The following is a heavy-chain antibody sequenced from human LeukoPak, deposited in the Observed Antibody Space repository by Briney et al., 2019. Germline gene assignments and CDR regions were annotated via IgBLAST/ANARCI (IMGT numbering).Heavy chain of an antibody. J-gene: IGHJ5*02. CDR2: ILYSGST. D-gene: IGHD3-10*01. CDR3: ANYDSGRGCFDP. CDR1: GFTFSNYW. V-gene: IGHV4-59*05. Sequence: PGGSLKLSCAASGFTFSNYWMTWVRQAPGKGLEWIGSILYSGSTYYNPSLRSRVTVSVDTSDNQFSLKLNSVTAADTAVYYCANYDSGRGCFDPWGQGTLVTVSS.